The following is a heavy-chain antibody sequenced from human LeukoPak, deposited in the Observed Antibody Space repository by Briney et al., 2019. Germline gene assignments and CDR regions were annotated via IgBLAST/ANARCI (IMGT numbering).Heavy chain of an antibody. CDR1: GGSFSGYY. D-gene: IGHD3-10*01. V-gene: IGHV4-34*01. CDR2: INHSGST. CDR3: SRGRRGFGYGMDV. J-gene: IGHJ6*02. Sequence: PSETLSLTCAGYGGSFSGYYWSWIRQPPGKGLEWIGEINHSGSTNYNPSLKSRVTISVDTSQNQFSLKLNSVTAADTAVFYCSRGRRGFGYGMDVWGQGTTVTVSS.